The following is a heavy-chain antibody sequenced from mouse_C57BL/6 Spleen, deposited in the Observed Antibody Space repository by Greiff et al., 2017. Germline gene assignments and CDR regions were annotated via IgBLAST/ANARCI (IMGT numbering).Heavy chain of an antibody. J-gene: IGHJ3*01. CDR1: GYAFSSSW. CDR3: ARWETGAWFAY. Sequence: QVQLQQSGPELVKPGASVKISCKASGYAFSSSWMNWVKQRPGKGLEWIGRIYPGDGDTNYNGKFKGKATLTADKSSSTAYMQLSSLTSEDSAVYFCARWETGAWFAYWGQGTLVTVAA. CDR2: IYPGDGDT. V-gene: IGHV1-82*01. D-gene: IGHD4-1*01.